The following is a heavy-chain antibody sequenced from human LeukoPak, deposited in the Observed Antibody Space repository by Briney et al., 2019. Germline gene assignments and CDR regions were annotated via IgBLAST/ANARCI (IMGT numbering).Heavy chain of an antibody. D-gene: IGHD3-16*01. CDR2: MNQDGSEK. J-gene: IGHJ6*02. CDR3: ATYTHWVAGDV. CDR1: GFTFSDSW. Sequence: GGSLRLSCAVSGFTFSDSWMSWVRQAPGKGLEWVANMNQDGSEKDYVDSVKGRFTISRDNARKSLYLQMGSLRAEDTAVYYCATYTHWVAGDVWGQGTTVTVSS. V-gene: IGHV3-7*01.